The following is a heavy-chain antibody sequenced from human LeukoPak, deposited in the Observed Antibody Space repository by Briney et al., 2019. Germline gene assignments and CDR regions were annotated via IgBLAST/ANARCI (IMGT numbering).Heavy chain of an antibody. Sequence: PGGSLRLSCAASGFTFSSYSMNWVRQAPGKGLEWVSSISSSDTYIYHADSVKGRFTISRDNAKNSLYLQMNSLRVEDTAVYYCALKAGLPAYDVWGQGTLVTVSS. CDR1: GFTFSSYS. CDR2: ISSSDTYI. J-gene: IGHJ3*01. D-gene: IGHD3-10*01. CDR3: ALKAGLPAYDV. V-gene: IGHV3-21*01.